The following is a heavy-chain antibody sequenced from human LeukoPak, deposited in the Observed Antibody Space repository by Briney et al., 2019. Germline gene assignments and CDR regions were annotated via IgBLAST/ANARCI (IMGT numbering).Heavy chain of an antibody. J-gene: IGHJ4*02. CDR2: IYYSGST. CDR1: GASSRVYS. V-gene: IGHV4-59*13. Sequence: PSETLSLTCTVSGASSRVYSGSWFRHPPGKGLEWIGYIYYSGSTKYNPSLKSRVTISVETSKNQFSLKLSSVTAADTAVYYCATASSGLDYWGQGTLVTVSS. D-gene: IGHD6-19*01. CDR3: ATASSGLDY.